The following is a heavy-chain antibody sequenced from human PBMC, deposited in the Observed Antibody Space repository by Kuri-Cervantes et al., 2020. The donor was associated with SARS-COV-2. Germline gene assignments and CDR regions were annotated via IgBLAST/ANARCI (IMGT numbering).Heavy chain of an antibody. CDR1: GGSFSGYY. J-gene: IGHJ6*02. CDR3: ATLERPYSSSSPVAGAIGYYYYGMDV. CDR2: INHSGST. Sequence: GSLRLSCAVYGGSFSGYYWSWIRQPPGKGLEWIGEINHSGSTNYNPSLKSRVTISVDTSKNQFSLKLSSVTAADTAVYYCATLERPYSSSSPVAGAIGYYYYGMDVWGQGTTVTVSS. V-gene: IGHV4-34*01. D-gene: IGHD6-6*01.